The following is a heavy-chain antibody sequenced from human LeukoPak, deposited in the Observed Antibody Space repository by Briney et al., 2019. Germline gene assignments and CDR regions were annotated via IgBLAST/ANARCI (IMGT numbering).Heavy chain of an antibody. CDR2: INPSDGST. V-gene: IGHV1-46*01. Sequence: ASVKVSCKASGYTFSSYWIQWVRQAPGQGLEWMGLINPSDGSTAYAHTFQGRVTMTRDTSTSTVYMDLSSLRSEDTAVYYCARAPRNSSTMLDYWGQGTLVTVPS. CDR3: ARAPRNSSTMLDY. CDR1: GYTFSSYW. J-gene: IGHJ4*02. D-gene: IGHD6-13*01.